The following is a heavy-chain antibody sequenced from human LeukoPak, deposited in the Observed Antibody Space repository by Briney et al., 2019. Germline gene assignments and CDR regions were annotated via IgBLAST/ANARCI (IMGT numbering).Heavy chain of an antibody. CDR2: ISQSGST. CDR1: GGSFSFYY. Sequence: KPSETLSLTCGVSGGSFSFYYWSWIRQPPGKGLEWIGEISQSGSTNYNPSLKSRVNISLDTSENQFSLKLSSVAAADTAVYYCARALGAFDIWGQGTMVTVS. V-gene: IGHV4-34*01. CDR3: ARALGAFDI. J-gene: IGHJ3*02.